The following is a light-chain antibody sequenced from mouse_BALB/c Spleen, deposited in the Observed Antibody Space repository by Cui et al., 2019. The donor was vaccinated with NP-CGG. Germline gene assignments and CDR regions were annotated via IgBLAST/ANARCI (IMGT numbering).Light chain of an antibody. J-gene: IGLJ1*01. CDR1: TGAVTTSNF. V-gene: IGLV1*01. CDR3: ALWYSNHWV. Sequence: QPAVTQESALTTSPRGTVTPTCRSSTGAVTTSNFANWVQEKPDHLFTGLIGGTNNRAPGVPARFSGSLIGDKAALTITGAQTEDEAIYFCALWYSNHWVFGGGTKLTVL. CDR2: GTN.